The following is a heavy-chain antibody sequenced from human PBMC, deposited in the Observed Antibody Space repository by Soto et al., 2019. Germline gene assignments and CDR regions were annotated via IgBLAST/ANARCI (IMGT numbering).Heavy chain of an antibody. CDR2: INPNSGGT. CDR3: ARDFVDIVATTPGNYYGMDV. CDR1: GYTFTGYY. V-gene: IGHV1-2*02. Sequence: SVKVACKASGYTFTGYYMHWVRQAPGQGLEWMGWINPNSGGTNYAQKFQGRVTMTRDTSISTAYMELSRLRSDDTAVYYCARDFVDIVATTPGNYYGMDVCGQGTTVTVSS. D-gene: IGHD5-12*01. J-gene: IGHJ6*02.